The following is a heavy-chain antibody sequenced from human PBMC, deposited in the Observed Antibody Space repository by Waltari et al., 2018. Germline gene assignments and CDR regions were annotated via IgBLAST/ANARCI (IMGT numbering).Heavy chain of an antibody. CDR2: IKYDVSVK. CDR3: AREGSAIFNV. Sequence: QLVESGGGLVQPGGSLRLSCAASGFTLSSYWMSWVRQAPGKVRGWVANIKYDVSVKYYVYSVRGRFTVSSDNAKNSLYLQMNRLSAEDTAMFFCAREGSAIFNVWGQGTLVTVSS. V-gene: IGHV3-7*01. D-gene: IGHD2-21*01. CDR1: GFTLSSYW. J-gene: IGHJ4*02.